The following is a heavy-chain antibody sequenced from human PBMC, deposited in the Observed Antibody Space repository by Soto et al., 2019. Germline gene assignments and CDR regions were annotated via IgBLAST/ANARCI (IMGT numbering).Heavy chain of an antibody. CDR1: GSIFSDHA. D-gene: IGHD1-1*01. Sequence: GGSLRLSCAVSGSIFSDHAMNWVRQAPGKGLEWVSSIDEDCSTTHYADSVKGRFTISRDDSKNTLYLQMDSLRAEDTALYYCSRVLYGFSYGKCDYWGQGALVTVSS. CDR3: SRVLYGFSYGKCDY. CDR2: IDEDCSTT. V-gene: IGHV3-23*01. J-gene: IGHJ4*02.